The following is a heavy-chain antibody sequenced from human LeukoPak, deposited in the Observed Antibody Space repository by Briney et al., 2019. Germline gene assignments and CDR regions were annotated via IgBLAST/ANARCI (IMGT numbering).Heavy chain of an antibody. Sequence: PGGSLRLSCAASGFTFSSYAMSWVRQAPGKGLEWVSAISGSGGSTYYADSVKGRFTISRDNSKNTLYLQMNSLRAEDTAVYYCVKFHTYYYDSSGYLDYWGQGTLVTVSS. CDR1: GFTFSSYA. V-gene: IGHV3-23*01. D-gene: IGHD3-22*01. J-gene: IGHJ4*02. CDR3: VKFHTYYYDSSGYLDY. CDR2: ISGSGGST.